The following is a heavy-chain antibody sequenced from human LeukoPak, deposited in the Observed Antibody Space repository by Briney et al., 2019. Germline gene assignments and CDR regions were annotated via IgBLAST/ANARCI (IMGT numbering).Heavy chain of an antibody. CDR3: ARVAGSGWYGYFDY. V-gene: IGHV3-33*08. CDR1: GFTFSSYG. D-gene: IGHD6-19*01. Sequence: GGSLRLSCIASGFTFSSYGMHWVRQAPGKGLEWVAVIWYDGSNKYYADSVKGRFTISRDNSKNTLYLQMNSLRAEDTAVYYCARVAGSGWYGYFDYWGQGTLVTVSS. CDR2: IWYDGSNK. J-gene: IGHJ4*02.